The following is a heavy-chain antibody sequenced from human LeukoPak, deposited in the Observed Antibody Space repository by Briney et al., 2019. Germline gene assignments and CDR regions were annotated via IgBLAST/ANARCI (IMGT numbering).Heavy chain of an antibody. CDR1: GGSISSAEYY. V-gene: IGHV4-30-4*08. CDR2: IFHSGGT. J-gene: IGHJ5*02. CDR3: ARGSASNWFDP. Sequence: SQTLSLTRSVSGGSISSAEYYWTWIRQPPGKGLEWIGYIFHSGGTYYNPSLKSRVSMSVDTSKKQFSLKLTSVTAADTALYYCARGSASNWFDPWGQGTLVTVSS.